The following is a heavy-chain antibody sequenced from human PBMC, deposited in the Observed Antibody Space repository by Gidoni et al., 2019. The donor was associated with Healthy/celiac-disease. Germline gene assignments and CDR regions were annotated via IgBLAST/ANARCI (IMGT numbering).Heavy chain of an antibody. Sequence: EVQLVESGGGLVKPGGSLSLSCAASGFPFSSYILNGVRQAPGKGLEWVSSISSSSSYIYYADSVKGRFTISRDNAKNSLYLQMNSLRAEDTAVYYCARDQYYYGSGSYYEGMDVWGQGTTVTVSS. J-gene: IGHJ6*02. CDR1: GFPFSSYI. D-gene: IGHD3-10*01. CDR2: ISSSSSYI. CDR3: ARDQYYYGSGSYYEGMDV. V-gene: IGHV3-21*01.